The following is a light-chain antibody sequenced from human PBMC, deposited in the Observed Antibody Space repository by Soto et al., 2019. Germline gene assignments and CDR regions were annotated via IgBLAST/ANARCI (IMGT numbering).Light chain of an antibody. V-gene: IGLV2-14*01. J-gene: IGLJ1*01. Sequence: SALTQPASVSGSPGQSITISCTGTSSDVGDYNYVSWYQQHPGKAPKLMIYDVSNRPSGVSNRFSGSKSGSTASLTISGLQAEDEADYYCSSYTSSTTRVFGTGTQLTVL. CDR1: SSDVGDYNY. CDR3: SSYTSSTTRV. CDR2: DVS.